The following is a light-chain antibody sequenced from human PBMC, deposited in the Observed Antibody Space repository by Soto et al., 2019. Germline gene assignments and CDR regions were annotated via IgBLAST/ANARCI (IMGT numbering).Light chain of an antibody. Sequence: EIVVTQSPATLSVSPEERASLSCWTSQSVSNNLAWYQQKPGQAPRLLIYGASTRATDIPARFSGSGSGTDFTLTISSLQSEDFAVYYCQQYSNWPPSITFGQGTRLEIK. V-gene: IGKV3-15*01. CDR1: QSVSNN. CDR2: GAS. J-gene: IGKJ5*01. CDR3: QQYSNWPPSIT.